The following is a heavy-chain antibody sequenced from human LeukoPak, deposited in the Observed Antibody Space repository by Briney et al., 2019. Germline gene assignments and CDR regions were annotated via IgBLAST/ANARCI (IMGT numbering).Heavy chain of an antibody. V-gene: IGHV3-7*03. CDR1: GFTFSSYW. CDR2: IKHNGNVN. D-gene: IGHD3-3*01. Sequence: GGSLRLSCAASGFTFSSYWMNWARQAPGKGLEWVASIKHNGNVNYYVDSVKGRFTISRDNSKNTLYLQMNSLRAEDTAVYYCAKDGGRDITIFGVVIPSGGGGYFDYWGQGTLVTVSS. J-gene: IGHJ4*02. CDR3: AKDGGRDITIFGVVIPSGGGGYFDY.